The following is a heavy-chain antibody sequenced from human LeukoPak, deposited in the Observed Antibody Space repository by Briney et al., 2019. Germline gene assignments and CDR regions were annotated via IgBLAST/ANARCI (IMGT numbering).Heavy chain of an antibody. D-gene: IGHD3-22*01. V-gene: IGHV4-38-2*02. CDR2: IYHSGST. CDR1: GYSISSGYY. CDR3: ARAARNYYDSSGIFDY. J-gene: IGHJ4*02. Sequence: SETLSLTCTVSGYSISSGYYWGWIRQPPGKGLEWIGSIYHSGSTYYNPSLKSRVTISVDTSKNQFSLKLSSVTAADTAVYYCARAARNYYDSSGIFDYWGQGTLVTVSS.